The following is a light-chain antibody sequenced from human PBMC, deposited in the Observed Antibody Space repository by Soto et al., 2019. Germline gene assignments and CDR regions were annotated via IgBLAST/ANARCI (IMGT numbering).Light chain of an antibody. V-gene: IGKV3-20*01. CDR3: QQYGGSPIT. Sequence: IFLTQAPFTLSLSPGEIVTLSCRASQSVTTRLAWYQHKPGQAPRLLMSGASSRASGVPVRFSGSGSGTDFTLTISRLEPEDFALYYCQQYGGSPITFGLGTRLEIK. CDR1: QSVTTR. J-gene: IGKJ5*01. CDR2: GAS.